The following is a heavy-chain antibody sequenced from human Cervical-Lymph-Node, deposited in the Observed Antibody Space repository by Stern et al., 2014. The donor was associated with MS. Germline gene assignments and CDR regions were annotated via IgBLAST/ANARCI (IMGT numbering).Heavy chain of an antibody. Sequence: EVQLVQSGGGLVQPGRSLRLSCAASGYTFPDYAMHWVRPAPGKGLEWVSSINWNGGSTGYTDSVKGRFTISRDNAKNSLQLQMNSLRLEDTAIYYCAKDRSYSGSPDPFDHWGQGTLVTVSS. CDR2: INWNGGST. V-gene: IGHV3-9*01. CDR1: GYTFPDYA. CDR3: AKDRSYSGSPDPFDH. D-gene: IGHD1-26*01. J-gene: IGHJ5*02.